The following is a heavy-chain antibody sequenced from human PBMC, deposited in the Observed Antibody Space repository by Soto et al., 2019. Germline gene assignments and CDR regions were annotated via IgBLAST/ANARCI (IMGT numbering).Heavy chain of an antibody. Sequence: QVQLVQSGAEVKKPGASVKVSCKASGYTFTSYGISWVRQAPGQGLEWMGWISAYNGNTNYAQKLQGRVTMTTDTATSPAYMVPSSLRSDDSAVYYCARDLGWDIVVVAAGYFDYCGQGTLVTFSS. CDR3: ARDLGWDIVVVAAGYFDY. J-gene: IGHJ4*02. CDR2: ISAYNGNT. D-gene: IGHD2-15*01. V-gene: IGHV1-18*04. CDR1: GYTFTSYG.